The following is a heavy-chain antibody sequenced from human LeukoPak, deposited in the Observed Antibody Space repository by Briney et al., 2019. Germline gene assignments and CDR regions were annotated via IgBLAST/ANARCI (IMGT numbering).Heavy chain of an antibody. V-gene: IGHV3-7*04. CDR2: IKQDGSEK. D-gene: IGHD3-3*01. J-gene: IGHJ5*02. Sequence: PGGSLRLSCAASGFNLSSYWMSSVRQAPGKGLEWGANIKQDGSEKYYVDSVKGRFTICRDNAKNPLYLQLNSLRAEDTAVYDYAWGYEFWSGYWSNWFDPWGQGTLVTVSS. CDR3: AWGYEFWSGYWSNWFDP. CDR1: GFNLSSYW.